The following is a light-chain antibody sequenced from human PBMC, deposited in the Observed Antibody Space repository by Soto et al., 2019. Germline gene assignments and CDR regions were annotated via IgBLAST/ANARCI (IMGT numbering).Light chain of an antibody. J-gene: IGLJ1*01. CDR3: FSFQTNSTHV. Sequence: QSALPQPASLSGSPGQSITISCTGTSSDIGAYDYVSWFQQHPGKAPKLMISEVNNRPSGVSNRFSGSKSGNTAYLTISGLQAEAEDAYFCFSFQTNSTHVFGTGTRSPS. CDR2: EVN. V-gene: IGLV2-14*01. CDR1: SSDIGAYDY.